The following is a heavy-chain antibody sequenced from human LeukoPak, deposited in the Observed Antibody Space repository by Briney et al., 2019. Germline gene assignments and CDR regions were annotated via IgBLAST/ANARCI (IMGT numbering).Heavy chain of an antibody. V-gene: IGHV3-48*04. CDR3: ASGDDDFWSGYSTGGYNY. CDR1: GFTFSSYS. D-gene: IGHD3-3*01. CDR2: ISSSSSTI. J-gene: IGHJ4*02. Sequence: GGSLRLSCAASGFTFSSYSMNWVRQAPGKGLEWVSYISSSSSTIYYADSVKGRFTISRDNAKNSLYLQMNSLRAEDTAVYYCASGDDDFWSGYSTGGYNYWGQGTLVTVSS.